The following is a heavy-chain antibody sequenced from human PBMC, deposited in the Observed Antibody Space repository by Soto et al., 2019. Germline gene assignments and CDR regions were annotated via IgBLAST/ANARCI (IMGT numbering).Heavy chain of an antibody. D-gene: IGHD3-10*01. J-gene: IGHJ4*02. V-gene: IGHV1-69*04. CDR1: GGTFSSYT. CDR2: IIPILGIA. CDR3: ARDYYGSGSYYKDGY. Sequence: SVKVSCKASGGTFSSYTISWVRQAPGQGLEWMGRIIPILGIANYAQKFQGRVTITADKSTSTAYMELSSLRSEDTAVYYCARDYYGSGSYYKDGYWGQGTLVTVSS.